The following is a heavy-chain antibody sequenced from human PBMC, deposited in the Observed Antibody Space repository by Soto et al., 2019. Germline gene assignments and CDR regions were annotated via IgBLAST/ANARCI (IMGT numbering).Heavy chain of an antibody. CDR1: GFTFSSYA. CDR3: ARRYSSGWSQIDY. V-gene: IGHV3-30-3*01. D-gene: IGHD6-19*01. J-gene: IGHJ4*02. Sequence: QVQLVESGGGVVQPGRSLRLSCAASGFTFSSYAMHWVRQAPGKGLEWVAVISYDGSNKYYADSVKGRFTISRDNSKNTLYLQMNSLRAEDTAVYYCARRYSSGWSQIDYWGQGTLVTVSS. CDR2: ISYDGSNK.